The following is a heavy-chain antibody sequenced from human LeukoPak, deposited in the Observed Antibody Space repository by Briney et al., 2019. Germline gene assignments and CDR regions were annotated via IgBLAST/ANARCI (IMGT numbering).Heavy chain of an antibody. D-gene: IGHD3-22*01. CDR3: ARDGGYHDSSGYYHSYYFDY. CDR1: GFTFSSSA. V-gene: IGHV3-23*01. J-gene: IGHJ4*02. Sequence: GGSLRLSCAASGFTFSSSAMSWVRQAPGKGLEWVSGISSSGSGGNTYYADSVKGRFTISRDSSKNTLFLHMNTLRAEDTAVYYCARDGGYHDSSGYYHSYYFDYWGRGTLVTVSS. CDR2: ISSSGSGGNT.